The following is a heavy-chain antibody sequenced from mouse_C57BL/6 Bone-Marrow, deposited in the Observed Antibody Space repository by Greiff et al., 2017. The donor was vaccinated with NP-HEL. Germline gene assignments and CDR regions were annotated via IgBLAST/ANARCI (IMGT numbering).Heavy chain of an antibody. V-gene: IGHV1-64*01. Sequence: VQLQQPGAELVKPGASVKLSCKASGYTFTSYWMHWVKQRPGQGLEWIGMIHPNSGSTNYNEKFKSKATLTVDKSSSTAYMQLSSRTSEDPAVYYCAQTGAWFAYWGQGTLVTVSA. CDR2: IHPNSGST. J-gene: IGHJ3*01. D-gene: IGHD4-1*01. CDR1: GYTFTSYW. CDR3: AQTGAWFAY.